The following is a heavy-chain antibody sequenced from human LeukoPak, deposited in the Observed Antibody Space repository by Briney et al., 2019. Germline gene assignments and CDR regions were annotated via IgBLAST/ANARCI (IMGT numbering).Heavy chain of an antibody. CDR1: GFTFGSYA. CDR2: ISGSGIST. J-gene: IGHJ4*02. D-gene: IGHD6-19*01. CDR3: AKRPRAVAEAYFDY. V-gene: IGHV3-23*01. Sequence: GGSLGLSFAASGFTFGSYAMSWFRQAPGKGLDWFSAISGSGISTYYADSVKGRFTISRDSSKNTLYLQMNSLRAEDTAVYYCAKRPRAVAEAYFDYWGQGTLVTVSS.